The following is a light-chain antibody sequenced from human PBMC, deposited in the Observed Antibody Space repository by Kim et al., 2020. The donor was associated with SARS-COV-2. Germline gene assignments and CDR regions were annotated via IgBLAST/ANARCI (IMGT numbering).Light chain of an antibody. Sequence: QSALTQPPSASGSPGQSVTISCTGTSSDVGGHNYVSWYQQHPGKAPKLLIYEVIERPSGVPDRFSGSKSGNTASLTVSGLQSEDEADYYCSSYAGSNIVVFGGGTQLTVL. CDR1: SSDVGGHNY. J-gene: IGLJ2*01. CDR3: SSYAGSNIVV. CDR2: EVI. V-gene: IGLV2-8*01.